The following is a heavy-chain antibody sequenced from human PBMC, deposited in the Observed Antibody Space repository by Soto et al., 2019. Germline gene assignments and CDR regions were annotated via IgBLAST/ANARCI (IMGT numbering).Heavy chain of an antibody. D-gene: IGHD6-19*01. CDR2: ISGSGGST. CDR1: GFTFSSYA. V-gene: IGHV3-23*01. CDR3: AKSRSGWYWGYFDY. Sequence: GGSLILSCAASGFTFSSYAMSWVRQAPGKGLEWVSAISGSGGSTYYADFVKGRFTISRDNSENTLYLQMNSLRAEDTAVYYCAKSRSGWYWGYFDYWGQGTLVTVSS. J-gene: IGHJ4*02.